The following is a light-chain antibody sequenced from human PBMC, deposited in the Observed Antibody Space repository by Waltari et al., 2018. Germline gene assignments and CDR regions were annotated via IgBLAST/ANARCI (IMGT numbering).Light chain of an antibody. CDR2: NTY. Sequence: QTVVTQEPSFSVSPGGTVTLTCGLTSGSVSTNYYPSWYQQTPGQAPRALIYNTYSRSSGVPDRFSGSILGNKAALTITGAQADGESDYYCVLYLGSDTWVFGGGTKLTVL. V-gene: IGLV8-61*01. CDR3: VLYLGSDTWV. J-gene: IGLJ3*02. CDR1: SGSVSTNYY.